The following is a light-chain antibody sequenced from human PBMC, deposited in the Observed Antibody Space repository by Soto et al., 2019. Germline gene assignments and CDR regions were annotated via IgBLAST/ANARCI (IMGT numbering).Light chain of an antibody. Sequence: QSALTQPASVSGSGGQWIRISCTGTSSDGGGYKYVSWYQQHAGKAPKLMIFEVSNGPAGVSNRFSGSTSGNTASLTISGLQAEAERDYYCSSYTSSSTYVFGTGTKVTVL. J-gene: IGLJ1*01. CDR1: SSDGGGYKY. CDR3: SSYTSSSTYV. V-gene: IGLV2-14*01. CDR2: EVS.